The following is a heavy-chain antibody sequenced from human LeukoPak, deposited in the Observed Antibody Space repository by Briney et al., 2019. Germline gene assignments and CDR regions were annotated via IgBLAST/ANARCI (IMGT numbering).Heavy chain of an antibody. CDR3: ARIEGMASTMGD. Sequence: GASVKVSCKASGGTFSSYAISWVRQAPGQGLEWMGGIIPIFGTANYAQKFQGRVTITADESTSTAYMELSSLRSEDTAVYYCARIEGMASTMGDWGQGTPVTVSS. V-gene: IGHV1-69*01. CDR1: GGTFSSYA. D-gene: IGHD5/OR15-5a*01. CDR2: IIPIFGTA. J-gene: IGHJ4*02.